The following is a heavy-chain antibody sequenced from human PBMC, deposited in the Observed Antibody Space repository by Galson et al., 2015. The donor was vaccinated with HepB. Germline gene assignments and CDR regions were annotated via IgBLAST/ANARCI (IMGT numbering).Heavy chain of an antibody. CDR1: GGTFSSYA. CDR3: ARGGDEYSSSSPWGG. CDR2: IIPIFGTA. D-gene: IGHD6-6*01. J-gene: IGHJ4*02. Sequence: SCKASGGTFSSYAISWVRQAPGQGLEWMGGIIPIFGTANYAQKFQGRVTITADESTSTAYMELSSLRSEDTAVYYCARGGDEYSSSSPWGGWGQGTLVTVSS. V-gene: IGHV1-69*01.